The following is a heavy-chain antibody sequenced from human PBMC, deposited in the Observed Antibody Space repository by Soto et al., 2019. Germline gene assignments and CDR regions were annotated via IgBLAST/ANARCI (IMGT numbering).Heavy chain of an antibody. Sequence: PGESLKISCKGSGYGSTSYWIGWVRQMPGKGLEWIVIIYPGDSDTRYSPSFQGQVTISADKSISTAYLQWSSLKASDTAMYYCARGGSGSYYPPYNWFDPWGQGTLVTVSS. J-gene: IGHJ5*02. CDR3: ARGGSGSYYPPYNWFDP. CDR2: IYPGDSDT. V-gene: IGHV5-51*01. D-gene: IGHD3-10*01. CDR1: GYGSTSYW.